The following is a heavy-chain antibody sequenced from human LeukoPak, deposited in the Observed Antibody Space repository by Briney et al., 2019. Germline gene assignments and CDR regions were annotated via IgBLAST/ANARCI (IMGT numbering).Heavy chain of an antibody. Sequence: GGSLRLSCAASGFTFSSYSMNWVRQAPGKGLEWVSSISSSSYIYYADSVKGRFTISRDNAKNSLYLQMNSLRAEDTAVYYCARVFVVVPALDYWGQGTLVTVSS. CDR3: ARVFVVVPALDY. J-gene: IGHJ4*02. CDR1: GFTFSSYS. D-gene: IGHD2-2*01. V-gene: IGHV3-21*01. CDR2: ISSSSYI.